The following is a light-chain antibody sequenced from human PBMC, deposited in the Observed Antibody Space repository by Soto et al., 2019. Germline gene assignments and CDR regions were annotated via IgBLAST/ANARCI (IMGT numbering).Light chain of an antibody. Sequence: QSVLTQPPSASGTPGQRITISCSGSTSNIESHTVNWYQQVPGTAPRLLINTNNQRPSGVPDRFSGSKSGASASLTISGLRSEDAATYYCATWDDSREGVFGTGPKLTVL. J-gene: IGLJ1*01. CDR1: TSNIESHT. V-gene: IGLV1-44*01. CDR3: ATWDDSREGV. CDR2: TNN.